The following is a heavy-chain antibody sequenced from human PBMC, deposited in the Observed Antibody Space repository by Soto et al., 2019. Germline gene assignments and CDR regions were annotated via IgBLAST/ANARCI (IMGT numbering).Heavy chain of an antibody. CDR3: ARSHYYYYYYGMDV. CDR2: IYYSGST. CDR1: GGGISSYY. V-gene: IGHV4-59*01. Sequence: SETLSLTCTVSGGGISSYYWSWIRQPPGKGLEWIGYIYYSGSTNYNPSLKSRVTISVDTSKNQFSLKLSSVTAEDTAVYYCARSHYYYYYYGMDVWGQGTTVTVSS. J-gene: IGHJ6*02. D-gene: IGHD2-21*02.